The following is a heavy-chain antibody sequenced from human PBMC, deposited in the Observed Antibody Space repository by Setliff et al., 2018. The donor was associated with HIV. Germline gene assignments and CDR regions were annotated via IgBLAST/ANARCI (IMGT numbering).Heavy chain of an antibody. Sequence: SETLSLTCTVSGGSISSSGPGYYWGWVRQAPGGGLEWIGSVYYSGTTYYNPSLKSRITISVDTSKNQFPLKVNSVTAADTAVYYCASPKERYDYGSGTNVREYYGMDVWGQGTTVTVSS. CDR3: ASPKERYDYGSGTNVREYYGMDV. CDR1: GGSISSSGPGYY. V-gene: IGHV4-39*06. CDR2: VYYSGTT. J-gene: IGHJ6*02. D-gene: IGHD3-10*01.